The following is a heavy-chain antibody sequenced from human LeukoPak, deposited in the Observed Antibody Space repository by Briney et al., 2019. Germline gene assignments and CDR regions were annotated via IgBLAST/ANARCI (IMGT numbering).Heavy chain of an antibody. CDR2: ISYDGSNK. CDR1: GFTFSSYA. V-gene: IGHV3-30-3*01. D-gene: IGHD2-2*01. Sequence: GRSLRLSCAASGFTFSSYAMRWVRQAPGKGLEWVAVISYDGSNKYYADSVKGRFTISRDNSKNTLYLQMNSLRAEDTAVYYCARDHVVVPAAMAGGGWRSYYFDYWGQGTLVTVSS. CDR3: ARDHVVVPAAMAGGGWRSYYFDY. J-gene: IGHJ4*02.